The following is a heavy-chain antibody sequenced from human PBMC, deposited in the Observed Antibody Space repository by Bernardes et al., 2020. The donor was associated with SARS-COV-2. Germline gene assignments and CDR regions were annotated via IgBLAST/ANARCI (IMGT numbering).Heavy chain of an antibody. CDR2: INPNTGGT. D-gene: IGHD2-21*02. V-gene: IGHV1-2*02. J-gene: IGHJ4*02. CDR1: GYTFTGYF. Sequence: ASVEVSCKASGYTFTGYFIHWVRQAPGQSLEWMGWINPNTGGTNYVQKFQGRVTMTRDTSITTAYMELSWLGSDDTAIYYCARTRTTISTTGIPVDYWGQGTLVTVSS. CDR3: ARTRTTISTTGIPVDY.